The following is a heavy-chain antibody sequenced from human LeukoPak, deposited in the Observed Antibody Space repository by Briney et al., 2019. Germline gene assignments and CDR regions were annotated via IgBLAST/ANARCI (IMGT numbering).Heavy chain of an antibody. J-gene: IGHJ3*02. CDR1: GFTFSSYG. Sequence: GGSLRLSCAASGFTFSSYGMHWVRQAPGKGLEWVAFIRYDGSNKYYADSVKGRFTISRDNSKNTLYLQMNSLRAEDTAVYYCARLKRSGELLGAFDIWDQGTMVTVSS. CDR2: IRYDGSNK. CDR3: ARLKRSGELLGAFDI. D-gene: IGHD1-26*01. V-gene: IGHV3-30*02.